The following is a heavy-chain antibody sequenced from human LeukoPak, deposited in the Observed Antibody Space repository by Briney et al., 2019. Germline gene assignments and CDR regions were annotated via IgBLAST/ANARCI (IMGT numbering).Heavy chain of an antibody. CDR3: ARGVRRLWFGEPTGAFDI. Sequence: GGSLRLSCAASGFTFSDYYMSWIRQASGKGLEWVACISSSGSTIYYADSVKGRFTISRDNAKNSLSLQMNSLRAEDTAVYYCARGVRRLWFGEPTGAFDIWGQGTMVTVSS. J-gene: IGHJ3*02. D-gene: IGHD3-10*01. CDR2: ISSSGSTI. V-gene: IGHV3-11*04. CDR1: GFTFSDYY.